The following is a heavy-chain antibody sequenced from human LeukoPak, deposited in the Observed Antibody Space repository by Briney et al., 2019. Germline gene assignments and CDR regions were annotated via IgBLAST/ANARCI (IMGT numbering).Heavy chain of an antibody. J-gene: IGHJ4*02. D-gene: IGHD4-17*01. CDR2: INPNSGGT. Sequence: GASVKVSCKASGYTFTGYYMHWVRQAPGQGLEWMGWINPNSGGTNYAQKFQGRVTMTRDTSISTAYMELRSLRSDDTAVYYCARGSTYGDYLFDYWGQGTLVTVSS. V-gene: IGHV1-2*02. CDR1: GYTFTGYY. CDR3: ARGSTYGDYLFDY.